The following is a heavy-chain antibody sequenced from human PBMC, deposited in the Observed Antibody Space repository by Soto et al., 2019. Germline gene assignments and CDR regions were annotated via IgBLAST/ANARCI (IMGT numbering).Heavy chain of an antibody. CDR1: RGSFSGFY. CDR3: ARGRGYVYGSNFYGLDV. V-gene: IGHV4-34*01. CDR2: INHRGTT. Sequence: SETLSLTCGVYRGSFSGFYWRWVRQTPGGGLEWIGEINHRGTTNYNPSFQNRVTISVDKSTNNFSLKMTSVTAADAAVYYCARGRGYVYGSNFYGLDVWGQGTTVTVSS. D-gene: IGHD6-25*01. J-gene: IGHJ6*02.